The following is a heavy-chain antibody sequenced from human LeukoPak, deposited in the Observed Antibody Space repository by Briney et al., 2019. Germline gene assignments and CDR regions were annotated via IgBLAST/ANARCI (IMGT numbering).Heavy chain of an antibody. D-gene: IGHD1-26*01. CDR1: GFTFSSYG. CDR3: ASGGIYYGAAFDF. V-gene: IGHV3-30*12. Sequence: PGGSLRPPCAASGFTFSSYGMHWVRQAPGKGLEWVAVISYDGSNKYYADSVKGRFTISRDNAKNSLYLQMNSLRAEDTALYYCASGGIYYGAAFDFWGQGTLVTVSS. J-gene: IGHJ4*02. CDR2: ISYDGSNK.